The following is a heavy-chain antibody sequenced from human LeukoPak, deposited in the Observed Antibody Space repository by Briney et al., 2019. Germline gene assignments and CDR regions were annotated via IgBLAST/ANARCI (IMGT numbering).Heavy chain of an antibody. D-gene: IGHD2-21*02. CDR1: GGSISSGGYY. Sequence: SETLSLTCTVSGGSISSGGYYWSWIRQPPGKGLEWIGYLYYSGSTNYNPSLKGRVTISVDTSKNQFSLKLSSVTAADTAVYYCARDLYCGGDCHYSFDYWGQGTLVTVSS. CDR3: ARDLYCGGDCHYSFDY. J-gene: IGHJ4*02. CDR2: LYYSGST. V-gene: IGHV4-61*08.